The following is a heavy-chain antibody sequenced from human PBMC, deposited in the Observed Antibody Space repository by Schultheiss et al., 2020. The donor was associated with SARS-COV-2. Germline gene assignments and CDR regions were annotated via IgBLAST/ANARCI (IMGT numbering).Heavy chain of an antibody. Sequence: GGSLRLSCAASGFTFSSYAMHWVRQAPGKGLEWVAVISYDGSNKYYADSVKGRFTISRDNAKNSLYLQMNSLRAEDTAVYYCATHCSSTSCLGAFDIWGQGTMVTVSS. V-gene: IGHV3-30-3*01. J-gene: IGHJ3*02. CDR2: ISYDGSNK. D-gene: IGHD2-2*01. CDR1: GFTFSSYA. CDR3: ATHCSSTSCLGAFDI.